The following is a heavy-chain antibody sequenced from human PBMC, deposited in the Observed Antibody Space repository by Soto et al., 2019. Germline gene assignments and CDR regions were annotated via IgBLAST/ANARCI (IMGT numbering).Heavy chain of an antibody. V-gene: IGHV4-31*03. CDR2: IYYSGST. J-gene: IGHJ3*02. CDR1: GGSISSGGYY. Sequence: SETLSLTCTVSGGSISSGGYYWSWIRQHPGKGLEWIGYIYYSGSTYYNPSLKSRVTISVDTSKNQFSLKLSSVTAADTAVYYCARASDGDFWSGYYHDAFDIWGQGTMVTVSS. CDR3: ARASDGDFWSGYYHDAFDI. D-gene: IGHD3-3*01.